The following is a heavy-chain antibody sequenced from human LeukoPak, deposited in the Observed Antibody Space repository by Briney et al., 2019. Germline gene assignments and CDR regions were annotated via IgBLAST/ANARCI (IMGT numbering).Heavy chain of an antibody. CDR1: GGSISSYY. CDR2: IYYSGST. Sequence: SETLSLTCTVSGGSISSYYWSWIRQPPGKGLEWIGYIYYSGSTNYNPSLKSRVTISVDTSKNQFSLELSSVTAADTAVYYCARLLQRRYYYYYGMDVWGQGTTVTVSS. V-gene: IGHV4-59*08. CDR3: ARLLQRRYYYYYGMDV. J-gene: IGHJ6*02.